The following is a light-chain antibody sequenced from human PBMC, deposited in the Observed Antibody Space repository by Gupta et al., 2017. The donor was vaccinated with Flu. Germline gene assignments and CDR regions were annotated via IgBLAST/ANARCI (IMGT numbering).Light chain of an antibody. CDR1: SDSIDDSF. V-gene: IGLV6-57*02. CDR3: QSFDSSDLSWV. Sequence: TISCTCNSDSIDDSFVQWCQQRPGSAPTTVIFDDTQRPSGVPERFSASIDSSSNSASLTIXGXKREDEXDYYCQSFDSSDLSWVFGGGTKVTVL. J-gene: IGLJ3*02. CDR2: DDT.